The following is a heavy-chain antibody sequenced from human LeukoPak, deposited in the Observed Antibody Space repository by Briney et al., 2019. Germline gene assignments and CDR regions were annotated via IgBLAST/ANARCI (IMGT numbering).Heavy chain of an antibody. J-gene: IGHJ6*02. CDR2: TYYSGST. CDR1: GGSFSGYY. V-gene: IGHV4-59*08. CDR3: ARHALSPYYYYGMDV. Sequence: SETLSLTCAVYGGSFSGYYWSWIRQPPGKGLEWIGYTYYSGSTNYNPSLKSRVTISVDTSKNQFSLKLSSVTAADTAVYYCARHALSPYYYYGMDVWGQGTTVTVSS.